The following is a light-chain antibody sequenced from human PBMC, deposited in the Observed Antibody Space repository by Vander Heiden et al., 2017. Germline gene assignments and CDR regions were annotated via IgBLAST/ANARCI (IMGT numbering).Light chain of an antibody. Sequence: SSELTQDPAVSVALGLTVRITCQGDSLRSYYASWYQQKPGQAPVLVIYGKNNRPSGIPDRFSGSSSGNTASLTITGAQAEDEADYYCNSRDSSGNHHVVFGGGTKLTVL. CDR3: NSRDSSGNHHVV. CDR1: SLRSYY. J-gene: IGLJ2*01. V-gene: IGLV3-19*01. CDR2: GKN.